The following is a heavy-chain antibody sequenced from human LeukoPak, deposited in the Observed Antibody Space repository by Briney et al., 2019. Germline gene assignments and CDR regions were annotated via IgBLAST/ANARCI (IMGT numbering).Heavy chain of an antibody. CDR3: ARGQRWLLQFPIDS. CDR1: GFTFSSYT. J-gene: IGHJ4*02. CDR2: ISYDGSNK. V-gene: IGHV3-30*04. D-gene: IGHD5-24*01. Sequence: GGSLRLSCAASGFTFSSYTMHWVRQAPGKGLEWVAVISYDGSNKYYADSVKGRFTISRDNSKNTLYLQMKSLRAEETAEYYCARGQRWLLQFPIDSWGQGTLVTVSS.